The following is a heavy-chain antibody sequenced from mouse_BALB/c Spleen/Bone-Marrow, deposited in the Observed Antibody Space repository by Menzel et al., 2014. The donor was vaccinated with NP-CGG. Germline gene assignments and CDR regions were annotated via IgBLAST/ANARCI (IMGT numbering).Heavy chain of an antibody. V-gene: IGHV1-39*01. CDR2: IDPYYGGT. J-gene: IGHJ1*01. CDR3: ATYGYSYWYFDV. CDR1: GYSFTGYN. Sequence: VQLKQSGPELEKPGASVKISCKASGYSFTGYNMNWVKQSNGKSLEWIGNIDPYYGGTSYNQKFKGKATLTVDKSSSTAYMQLKSLTSEDSAVYYCATYGYSYWYFDVWGAGTTATVSS. D-gene: IGHD1-1*01.